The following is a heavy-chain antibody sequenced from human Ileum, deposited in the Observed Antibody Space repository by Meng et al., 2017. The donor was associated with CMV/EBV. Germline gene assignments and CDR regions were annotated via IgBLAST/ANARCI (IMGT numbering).Heavy chain of an antibody. J-gene: IGHJ4*02. CDR2: ISPNSGDT. Sequence: ASVKVSCKASGYTFTGYHTHWVRQAPGQGLQWMGWISPNSGDTNYAQNFQGGVTMTRDTSITTAYMELSSLEASDTAMYYCARHVKLSQGGGVDYWGQGTLVTVSS. CDR3: ARHVKLSQGGGVDY. V-gene: IGHV1-2*02. D-gene: IGHD2-8*01. CDR1: GYTFTGYH.